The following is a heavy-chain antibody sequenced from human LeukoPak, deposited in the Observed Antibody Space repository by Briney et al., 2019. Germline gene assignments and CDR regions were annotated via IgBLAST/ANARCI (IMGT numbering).Heavy chain of an antibody. CDR3: AGEGPGIAAAGTEI. D-gene: IGHD6-13*01. CDR2: IYYSGST. V-gene: IGHV4-34*01. J-gene: IGHJ4*02. CDR1: SGSFSVYY. Sequence: SETLSLTYAVYSGSFSVYYWRWMPQPPGKGLVWIGNIYYSGSTYYKPSLKSLVTISVDTSKNQFSLKLSSVAAADTAVYYCAGEGPGIAAAGTEIWGQGTLVTVSS.